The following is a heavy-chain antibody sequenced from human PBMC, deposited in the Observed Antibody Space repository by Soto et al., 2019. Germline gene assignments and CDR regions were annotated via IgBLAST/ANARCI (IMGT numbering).Heavy chain of an antibody. V-gene: IGHV3-53*01. D-gene: IGHD2-8*01. J-gene: IGHJ4*02. CDR3: ATAFCTDGSSCGFDY. CDR2: LYSDGST. CDR1: VFTVTNNY. Sequence: GPLRLSCAASVFTVTNNYMSWVRQAPGKGLESVSVLYSDGSTNYADSVKGRFTISRDNPKNTLYLQMNSLRVEDTALYYCATAFCTDGSSCGFDYWGQGTLVTVSS.